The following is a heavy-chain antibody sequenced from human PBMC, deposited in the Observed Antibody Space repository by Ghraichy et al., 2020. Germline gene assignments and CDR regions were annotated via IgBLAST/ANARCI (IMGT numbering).Heavy chain of an antibody. J-gene: IGHJ6*02. D-gene: IGHD3-3*01. Sequence: SETLSLTCTVSGVSISSYYWSWIRQPPGKGLEWIGYIYYSGSTNYNPSLKSRVTISVDTSKNQFSLKLSSVTAADTAVYYCARGDGWSGYPTSYYYFYGMDVWGQGTTVTVSS. CDR1: GVSISSYY. CDR2: IYYSGST. CDR3: ARGDGWSGYPTSYYYFYGMDV. V-gene: IGHV4-59*01.